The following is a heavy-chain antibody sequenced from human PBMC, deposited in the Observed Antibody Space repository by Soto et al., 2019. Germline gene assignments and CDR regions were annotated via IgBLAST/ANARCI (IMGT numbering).Heavy chain of an antibody. J-gene: IGHJ4*02. V-gene: IGHV3-48*02. CDR1: GFTVSSYS. CDR2: ISSSSSTI. Sequence: GGSLRLSCAASGFTVSSYSMNWVRQAPGKGLEWVSYISSSSSTIYYADSVKGRFTISRDNAKNSMSLQMNSLRDEDTAVYYCARETGDFWSGYYGAVTHYYFDYWGQGTLVTVSS. CDR3: ARETGDFWSGYYGAVTHYYFDY. D-gene: IGHD3-3*01.